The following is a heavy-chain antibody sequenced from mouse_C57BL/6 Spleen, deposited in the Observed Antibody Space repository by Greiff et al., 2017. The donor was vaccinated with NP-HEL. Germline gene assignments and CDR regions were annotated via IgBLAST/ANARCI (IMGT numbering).Heavy chain of an antibody. CDR1: GYTFTDYY. J-gene: IGHJ4*01. D-gene: IGHD1-1*01. Sequence: VQLQQSGAELVKPGASVKISCKASGYTFTDYYINWVKQRPGQGLEWIGTIGPGSGSTYYNEKFKGQATLPADKSSSTASLQISSLTSEDSAGYFCARSRGSSYDYYAMDYWGQGTSVTVSS. CDR2: IGPGSGST. CDR3: ARSRGSSYDYYAMDY. V-gene: IGHV1-77*01.